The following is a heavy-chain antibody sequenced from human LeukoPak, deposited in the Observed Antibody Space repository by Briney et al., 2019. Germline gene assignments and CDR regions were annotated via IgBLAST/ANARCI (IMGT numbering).Heavy chain of an antibody. J-gene: IGHJ4*02. CDR3: AKDLRHYSESSDYYDY. V-gene: IGHV3-23*01. CDR1: GFTVSNNY. D-gene: IGHD3-22*01. CDR2: ITGSGGST. Sequence: NPGGRLRLSCAASGFTVSNNYMSWVRQTPGKGLEWVSTITGSGGSTFYADSVKGRFTISRDNSKNTLCLQMNSLRAEDTAVYYCAKDLRHYSESSDYYDYWGQGTLVPVSS.